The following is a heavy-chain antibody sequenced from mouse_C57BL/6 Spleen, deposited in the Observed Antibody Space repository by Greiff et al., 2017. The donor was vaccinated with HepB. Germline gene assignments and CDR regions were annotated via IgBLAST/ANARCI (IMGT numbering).Heavy chain of an antibody. V-gene: IGHV1-82*01. CDR1: GYAFSSSW. CDR3: ARETFYLGYFDV. CDR2: IYPGDGDT. Sequence: VQGVESGPELVKPGASVKISCKASGYAFSSSWMNWVKQRPGKGLEWIGRIYPGDGDTNYNGKFKGKATLTADKSSSTAYMQLSSLTSEDSAVYFCARETFYLGYFDVWGTGTTVTVSS. J-gene: IGHJ1*03. D-gene: IGHD5-5*01.